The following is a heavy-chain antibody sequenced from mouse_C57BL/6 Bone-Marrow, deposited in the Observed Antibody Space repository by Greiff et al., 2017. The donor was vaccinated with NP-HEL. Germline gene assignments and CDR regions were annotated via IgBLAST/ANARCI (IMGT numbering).Heavy chain of an antibody. CDR2: INPYNGGT. CDR1: GYTFTDYY. V-gene: IGHV1-19*01. Sequence: VQLQQSGPVLVKPGASVKMSCKASGYTFTDYYMNWVKQSHGKSLEWIGVINPYNGGTSYNQKFKGKATLTVDKSSSTAYMELNSLTSEDSAVYYWARPYGSSYSDYWGQGTTLTVSS. D-gene: IGHD1-1*01. J-gene: IGHJ2*01. CDR3: ARPYGSSYSDY.